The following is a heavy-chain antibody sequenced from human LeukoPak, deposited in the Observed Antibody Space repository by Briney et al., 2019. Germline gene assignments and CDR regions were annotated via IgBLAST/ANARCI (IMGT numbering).Heavy chain of an antibody. CDR2: INPNSGDT. V-gene: IGHV1-2*02. CDR1: GYTFTDYY. J-gene: IGHJ5*02. D-gene: IGHD3-9*01. CDR3: AREPEYYDILTGYYPTGNWFDP. Sequence: ASVKVSCKSSGYTFTDYYIHWVRQAPGQGLEWMGWINPNSGDTNYAQKFQGRVTMTRDTSISTAYMELSRLRSDDTAVYYCAREPEYYDILTGYYPTGNWFDPWGQGTLVTVSS.